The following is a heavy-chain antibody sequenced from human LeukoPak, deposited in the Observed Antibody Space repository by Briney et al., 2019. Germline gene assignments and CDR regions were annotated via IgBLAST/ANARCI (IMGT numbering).Heavy chain of an antibody. J-gene: IGHJ4*02. D-gene: IGHD1-26*01. CDR2: ISSSSSTI. CDR3: ARDTMGATYYFDY. CDR1: GFTFSSYA. V-gene: IGHV3-48*04. Sequence: GRSLRLSCAASGFTFSSYAMHWVRQAPGKGLEWVSYISSSSSTIYYADSVKGRFTISRDNAKNSLYLQMNSLRAEDTAVYYCARDTMGATYYFDYWGQGTLVTVSS.